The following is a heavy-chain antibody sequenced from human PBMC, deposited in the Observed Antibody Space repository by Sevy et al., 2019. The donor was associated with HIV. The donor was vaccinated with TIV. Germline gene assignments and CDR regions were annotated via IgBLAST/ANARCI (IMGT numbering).Heavy chain of an antibody. CDR1: GFTFSSFA. D-gene: IGHD1-26*01. CDR3: ARPTSRIAPSSAAFFDY. CDR2: INGRGGSA. Sequence: GGSLRLSCAASGFTFSSFAMSWVRHIPGKGLEWVSTINGRGGSAYYADSVKGRFTLSRDNSNNTVFLQMNRLRDEDMAVYYCARPTSRIAPSSAAFFDYWGQGTLVTVSS. V-gene: IGHV3-23*01. J-gene: IGHJ4*02.